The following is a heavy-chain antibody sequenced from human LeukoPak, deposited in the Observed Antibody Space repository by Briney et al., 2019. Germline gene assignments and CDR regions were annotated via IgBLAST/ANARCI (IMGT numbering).Heavy chain of an antibody. CDR3: AKDKWMVGDAFDI. CDR1: GFTFSSYA. J-gene: IGHJ3*02. D-gene: IGHD6-19*01. CDR2: ISGSGGST. V-gene: IGHV3-23*01. Sequence: GGSLRLSRADSGFTFSSYAISWVRHAPGKGLEWVSAISGSGGSTNYADSVKGRFTISRDNSKNTLYLQMNSLRAEDTAVCYCAKDKWMVGDAFDIWGQGTMVTVSS.